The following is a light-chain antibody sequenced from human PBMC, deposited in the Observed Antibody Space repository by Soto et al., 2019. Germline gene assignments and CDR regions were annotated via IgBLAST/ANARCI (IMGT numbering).Light chain of an antibody. V-gene: IGKV3-15*01. CDR3: QQYNVWPLT. J-gene: IGKJ4*01. CDR1: HSVSSN. Sequence: EIVMTQSPATLSVSPGERATLSGRASHSVSSNLAWYQQKPGQTPKLLIYVASTRATGIPARFSGSGSGTEFTLTISSLQSEDFAVYYCQQYNVWPLTFGGGTKVEFK. CDR2: VAS.